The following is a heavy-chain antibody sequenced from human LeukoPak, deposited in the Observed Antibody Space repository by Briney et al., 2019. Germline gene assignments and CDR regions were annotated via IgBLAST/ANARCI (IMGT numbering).Heavy chain of an antibody. Sequence: GGSLRLSCAGSGFIFYSYAMHWVRQAPGRGLEYVSAITSNGGSTFYADSVKGRFTISRDNSKNTLYLQMGSLRAEDTAVYYCARWSRVDDAFDIWGQGTMVTVSS. V-gene: IGHV3-64*02. J-gene: IGHJ3*02. CDR3: ARWSRVDDAFDI. CDR2: ITSNGGST. CDR1: GFIFYSYA. D-gene: IGHD1-26*01.